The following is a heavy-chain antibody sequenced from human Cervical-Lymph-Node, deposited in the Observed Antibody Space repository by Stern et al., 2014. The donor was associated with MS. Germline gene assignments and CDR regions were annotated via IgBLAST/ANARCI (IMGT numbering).Heavy chain of an antibody. CDR3: ARDEGGSYDH. D-gene: IGHD1-26*01. Sequence: QLQLQESGPGLVKPAETLSLTCTISGGSITSHYWSWIRQPPGKGLEYIGYVYYTGTTNYNHSLNGRVAISADTSKNQFFLKLSSVTAADTAVYFCARDEGGSYDHWGQGTLVTVSS. V-gene: IGHV4-59*11. CDR1: GGSITSHY. CDR2: VYYTGTT. J-gene: IGHJ4*02.